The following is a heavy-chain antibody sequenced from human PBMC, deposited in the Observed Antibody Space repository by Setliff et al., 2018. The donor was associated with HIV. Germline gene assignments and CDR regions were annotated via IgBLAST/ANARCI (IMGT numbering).Heavy chain of an antibody. CDR3: ARDWRAYGVLGS. CDR1: GPSINIHY. V-gene: IGHV4-59*11. D-gene: IGHD4-17*01. Sequence: SETLSLTCTVSGPSINIHYWSWIRQSPGKGFEWIGYIYSTGSTNYNPSLQSRVTISMVASRNQFSLKVTSVTAADTAVYYCARDWRAYGVLGSWGQGMLVTVSS. J-gene: IGHJ4*02. CDR2: IYSTGST.